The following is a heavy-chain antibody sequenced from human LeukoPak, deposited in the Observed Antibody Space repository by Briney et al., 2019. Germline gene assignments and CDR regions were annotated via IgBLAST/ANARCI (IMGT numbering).Heavy chain of an antibody. CDR1: GFTFSSYA. Sequence: PGGSLRVSCAASGFTFSSYAMTWVRQAPGKGLEWVSDISGSGGNTEYADSVKGRFTISRDNSKNTLYLQMNSLRAEDTAIYYCAKRDDVTIFGVASDYWGQGTLVTVSS. CDR2: ISGSGGNT. J-gene: IGHJ4*02. V-gene: IGHV3-23*01. CDR3: AKRDDVTIFGVASDY. D-gene: IGHD3-3*01.